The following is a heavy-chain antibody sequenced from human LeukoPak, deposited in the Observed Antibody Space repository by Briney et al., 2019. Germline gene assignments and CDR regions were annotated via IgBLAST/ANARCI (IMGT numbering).Heavy chain of an antibody. CDR1: GFTFSSYS. J-gene: IGHJ4*02. Sequence: GGSLRLSCAASGFTFSSYSVNWVRQAPGKGLEWVSSISSSSSYIYYADSVKGRFTISRDNAKNSLYLQMNSLRAEDTAVYYCARDLRYGDAADLFDYWGQGTLVTVSS. D-gene: IGHD4-17*01. V-gene: IGHV3-21*01. CDR2: ISSSSSYI. CDR3: ARDLRYGDAADLFDY.